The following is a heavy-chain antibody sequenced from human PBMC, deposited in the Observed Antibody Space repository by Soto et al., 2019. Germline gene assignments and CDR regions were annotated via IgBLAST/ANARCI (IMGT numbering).Heavy chain of an antibody. D-gene: IGHD2-8*01. CDR1: GFTFSSYW. CDR3: ARDFSPMVYAINNWFDP. V-gene: IGHV3-74*01. J-gene: IGHJ5*02. CDR2: INSDGSST. Sequence: GGSLRLSCAASGFTFSSYWMHWVRQAPGKGLVWVSRINSDGSSTSYADSVKGRFTISRDNAKNTLYLQMNSLRAEDTAVYYCARDFSPMVYAINNWFDPWGQGTLVTVSS.